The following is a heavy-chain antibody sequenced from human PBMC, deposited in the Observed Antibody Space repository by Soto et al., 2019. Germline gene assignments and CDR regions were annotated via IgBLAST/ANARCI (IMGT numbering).Heavy chain of an antibody. CDR1: GYTFNLHA. D-gene: IGHD6-13*01. CDR3: ARRASRHYDY. J-gene: IGHJ4*02. V-gene: IGHV1-3*04. Sequence: ASVKVSCEASGYTFNLHAIHWVRQAPGQRLEWMGYINTGNGNTKYSENVQARITITRDNSATTAYMELRSLRFEDTAVYYCARRASRHYDYWGQGTLVTVSS. CDR2: INTGNGNT.